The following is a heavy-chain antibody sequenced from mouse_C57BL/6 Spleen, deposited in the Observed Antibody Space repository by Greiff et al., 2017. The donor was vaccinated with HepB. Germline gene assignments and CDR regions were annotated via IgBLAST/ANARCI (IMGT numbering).Heavy chain of an antibody. CDR3: ARRGFYYGSSPYFDY. CDR2: ISDGGSYT. V-gene: IGHV5-4*01. D-gene: IGHD1-1*01. Sequence: DVQLVESGGGLVKPGGSLKLSCAASGFTFSSYAMSWVRQTPEKRLEWVATISDGGSYTYYPDNVKGRFTISRDNAKNNLYLQMSHLKSEDTAMYYCARRGFYYGSSPYFDYWGQGTTLTVSS. J-gene: IGHJ2*01. CDR1: GFTFSSYA.